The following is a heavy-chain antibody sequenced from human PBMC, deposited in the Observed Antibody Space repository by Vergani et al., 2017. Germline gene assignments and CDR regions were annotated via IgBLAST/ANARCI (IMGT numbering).Heavy chain of an antibody. CDR3: ARVAPSNSEVTPTAFDV. CDR1: GYTFTSYD. V-gene: IGHV1-8*01. CDR2: MNPNSGNT. J-gene: IGHJ3*01. D-gene: IGHD1-1*01. Sequence: QVQLVQSGAEVKKPGASVKVSCEASGYTFTSYDFNWVRQATGQGLEWMGWMNPNSGNTAYAQKFQGRVTMTWNTSINTAYMELSSLRSDDTAVYFCARVAPSNSEVTPTAFDVWGQGTMVTVSS.